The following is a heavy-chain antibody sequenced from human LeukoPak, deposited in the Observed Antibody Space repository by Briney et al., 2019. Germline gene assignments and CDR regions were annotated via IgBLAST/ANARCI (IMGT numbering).Heavy chain of an antibody. J-gene: IGHJ4*02. CDR2: IDSDGTNR. CDR3: ARDSSS. D-gene: IGHD6-13*01. CDR1: GFTFSRYW. V-gene: IGHV3-74*01. Sequence: GGSLRLSCAASGFTFSRYWMHWVRQAPGKGLVWVSRIDSDGTNRDYADSVKGRFTISRDNAKNTVYLQMNSLRAEDTAVYYCARDSSSWGQGTLVTVSS.